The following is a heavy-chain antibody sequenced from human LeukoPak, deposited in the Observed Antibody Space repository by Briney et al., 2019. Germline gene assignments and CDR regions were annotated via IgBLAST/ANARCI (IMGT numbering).Heavy chain of an antibody. CDR2: ISAYNGNT. CDR1: GYTFTSYG. V-gene: IGHV1-18*01. J-gene: IGHJ4*02. Sequence: ASVKVSCKASGYTFTSYGISWVRQAPGQGLEWMGWISAYNGNTNYAQKLQGRVTMTTGTSTSTAYMELRSLRSDDTAVYYCARGAYYDILTGYSHGDYWGQGTLVTVSS. D-gene: IGHD3-9*01. CDR3: ARGAYYDILTGYSHGDY.